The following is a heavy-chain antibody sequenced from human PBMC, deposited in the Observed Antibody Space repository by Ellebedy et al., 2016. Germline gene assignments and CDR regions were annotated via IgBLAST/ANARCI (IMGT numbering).Heavy chain of an antibody. CDR2: MNPNSGNT. V-gene: IGHV1-8*01. Sequence: ASVKVSXXASGYTFTSYDINWVRQATGQGLEWMGWMNPNSGNTGYAQKFQGRVTMTRNTSISTAYMELSSLRSEDTAVYYCARAGYSYGTDSYYYGMDVWGQGTTVTVSS. CDR1: GYTFTSYD. J-gene: IGHJ6*02. D-gene: IGHD5-18*01. CDR3: ARAGYSYGTDSYYYGMDV.